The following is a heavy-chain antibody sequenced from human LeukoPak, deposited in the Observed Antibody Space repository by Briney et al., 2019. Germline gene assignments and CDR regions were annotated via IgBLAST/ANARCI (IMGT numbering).Heavy chain of an antibody. D-gene: IGHD2-15*01. V-gene: IGHV4-31*03. CDR1: GGSISSGGYS. J-gene: IGHJ4*02. CDR3: AREGCSGGSCYGTVGIDH. Sequence: PSETLSLTCTVSGGSISSGGYSWSWIRQFPEKGLEWIGYIYFTGITYYNPSLKSRATFSVDTSENEFSLSLRSVTAADTAVYYCAREGCSGGSCYGTVGIDHWGQGTLVTVSS. CDR2: IYFTGIT.